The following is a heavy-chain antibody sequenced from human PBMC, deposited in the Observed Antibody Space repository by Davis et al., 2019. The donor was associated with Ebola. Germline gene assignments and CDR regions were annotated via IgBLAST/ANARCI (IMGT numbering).Heavy chain of an antibody. J-gene: IGHJ4*02. CDR3: ARVNHYYDSSGYYYYFDY. Sequence: GGSLRLSCAASGFTFSSYAMSWVRQAPGKGLEWVAVISYDGSNKYYADSVKGRFTISRDNSKNTLYLQMNSLRAEDTAVYYCARVNHYYDSSGYYYYFDYWGQGTLVTVSS. V-gene: IGHV3-30-3*01. D-gene: IGHD3-22*01. CDR1: GFTFSSYA. CDR2: ISYDGSNK.